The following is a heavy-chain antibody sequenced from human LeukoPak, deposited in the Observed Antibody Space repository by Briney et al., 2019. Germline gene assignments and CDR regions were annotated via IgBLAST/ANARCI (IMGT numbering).Heavy chain of an antibody. CDR3: ANDRGYCSGGSCYYLDF. Sequence: AGGSLTLSCAASGFTFSSYGMHWVRQAPGKGLECVAVISYDGSNKHYADSVKGRFTVSRDNSKNTLYLQMDSLRAEDTAVYYCANDRGYCSGGSCYYLDFWGQGTLVTVSS. V-gene: IGHV3-30*18. D-gene: IGHD2-15*01. CDR2: ISYDGSNK. J-gene: IGHJ4*02. CDR1: GFTFSSYG.